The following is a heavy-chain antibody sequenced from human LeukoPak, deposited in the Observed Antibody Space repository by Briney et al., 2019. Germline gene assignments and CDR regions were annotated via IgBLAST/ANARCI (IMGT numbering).Heavy chain of an antibody. Sequence: SETLSLTCTVSGGSISYYYWNWIRQPAGKGLEWIGRIYTSGRTYYNPSLKSRVSMSVDTSKNQFSLKLSSVTAADTAVYYCAKGDGYDPELYYYYMDVWGKGTTVTVSS. V-gene: IGHV4-4*07. CDR2: IYTSGRT. D-gene: IGHD5-12*01. CDR3: AKGDGYDPELYYYYMDV. J-gene: IGHJ6*03. CDR1: GGSISYYY.